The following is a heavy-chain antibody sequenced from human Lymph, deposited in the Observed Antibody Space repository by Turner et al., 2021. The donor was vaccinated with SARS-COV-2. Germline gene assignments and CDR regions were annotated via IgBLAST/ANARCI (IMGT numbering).Heavy chain of an antibody. D-gene: IGHD5-18*01. CDR1: GGSFSGYY. Sequence: VQLQQWGAGLLQPSETLSLTCAVYGGSFSGYYWSWIRQPPGKGLEWIGEIKHSGSTNYNPSLKSRVTISVDTSKNQFSLKLSSVTAADTAVYYCARGGVDTAMVRYYYYGMDVWGQGTTVTVSS. J-gene: IGHJ6*02. CDR2: IKHSGST. V-gene: IGHV4-34*01. CDR3: ARGGVDTAMVRYYYYGMDV.